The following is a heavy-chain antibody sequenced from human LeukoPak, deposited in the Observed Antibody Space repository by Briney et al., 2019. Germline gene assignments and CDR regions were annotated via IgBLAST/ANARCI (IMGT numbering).Heavy chain of an antibody. V-gene: IGHV3-30*18. CDR3: AKGDPYGSGSYPVDY. CDR1: GFIFSNYG. Sequence: PGGSLRLSCAASGFIFSNYGMHWVRQASGKGLEWVALISYDGSNKYYADSVKGRFTISRDNSKNTLYLQMNSLRPEDTAVYYCAKGDPYGSGSYPVDYWGQGTLVTVSS. CDR2: ISYDGSNK. D-gene: IGHD3-10*01. J-gene: IGHJ4*02.